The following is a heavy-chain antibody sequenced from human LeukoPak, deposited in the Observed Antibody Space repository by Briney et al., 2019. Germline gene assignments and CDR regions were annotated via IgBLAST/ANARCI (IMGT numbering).Heavy chain of an antibody. D-gene: IGHD2-21*02. J-gene: IGHJ5*02. V-gene: IGHV1-46*01. CDR1: GYTFTSYY. CDR3: ARVGVPIVVVTAAHNWFDP. CDR2: INPSGGST. Sequence: SVNVSCKASGYTFTSYYMQWVRQAPRQGLEWMGIINPSGGSTSYAQKFHGRVTMTRDTSTSTVYMELSSLRSEDTAVYYCARVGVPIVVVTAAHNWFDPWGQGTLVTVSS.